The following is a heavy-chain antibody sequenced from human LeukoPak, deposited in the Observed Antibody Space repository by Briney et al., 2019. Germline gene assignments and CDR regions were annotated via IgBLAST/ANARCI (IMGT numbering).Heavy chain of an antibody. D-gene: IGHD1-26*01. Sequence: GGSLRLSXAASGFTFSSYGMHWIRQAPGKGLEWVAFIRYDGSNKYYADSVKGRFTISRDNSKNTLYLQMNSLRAEDTAVYYCAKDVGPAYYFDYWGQGTLVTVSS. CDR3: AKDVGPAYYFDY. CDR2: IRYDGSNK. CDR1: GFTFSSYG. J-gene: IGHJ4*02. V-gene: IGHV3-30*02.